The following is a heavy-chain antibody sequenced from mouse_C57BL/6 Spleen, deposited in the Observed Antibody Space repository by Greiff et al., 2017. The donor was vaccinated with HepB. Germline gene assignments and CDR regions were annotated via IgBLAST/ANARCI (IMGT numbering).Heavy chain of an antibody. V-gene: IGHV1-82*01. CDR1: GYAFSSSW. CDR3: ARYHDYDPAVFAY. D-gene: IGHD2-4*01. J-gene: IGHJ3*01. Sequence: VQLQESGPELVKPGASVKISCKASGYAFSSSWMNWVKQRPGKGLEWIGRIYPGDGDTNYNGTFKGKATLTADKSSSTAYMHISSLTSEDSAGYFCARYHDYDPAVFAYWGQGTRGTVSA. CDR2: IYPGDGDT.